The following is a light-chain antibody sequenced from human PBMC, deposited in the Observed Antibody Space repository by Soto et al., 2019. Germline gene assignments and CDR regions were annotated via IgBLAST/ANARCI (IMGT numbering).Light chain of an antibody. Sequence: EIVMTQSPATLSVSPGERAIVSCRASQSIRDNLAWYQQTPGRPPRLLIYGASIRATGVPARFSGSGSGTEFSLTISSLQSEDFAVYYCPQYDYWPPYTFGPGTRVEIK. V-gene: IGKV3-15*01. CDR3: PQYDYWPPYT. CDR1: QSIRDN. J-gene: IGKJ2*01. CDR2: GAS.